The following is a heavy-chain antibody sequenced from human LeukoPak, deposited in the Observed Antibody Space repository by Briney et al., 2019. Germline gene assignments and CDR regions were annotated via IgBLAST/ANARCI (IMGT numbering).Heavy chain of an antibody. CDR1: GGSISSYY. CDR3: ARQTPVFYYGMDV. V-gene: IGHV4-59*08. D-gene: IGHD1-20*01. CDR2: IYYSGST. Sequence: SETLSLTCTVSGGSISSYYWSWIRQPPGKGLEWIGYIYYSGSTNYNPSLKSRVTISVDTSKNQFSLKLSSVTAADTAVYYCARQTPVFYYGMDVWGQGPRSPSP. J-gene: IGHJ6*02.